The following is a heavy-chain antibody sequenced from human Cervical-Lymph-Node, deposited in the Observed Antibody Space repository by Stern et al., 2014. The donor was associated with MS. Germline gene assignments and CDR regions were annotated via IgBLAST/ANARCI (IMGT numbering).Heavy chain of an antibody. CDR2: SRNKDNGYTT. J-gene: IGHJ4*02. CDR1: GFTFSDHY. D-gene: IGHD5-24*01. V-gene: IGHV3-72*01. Sequence: EVQLVQSGGGLVQPGGSLRLSCEASGFTFSDHYMDWVRQAPGKGLEWVGRSRNKDNGYTTNYAASVKGKFTISRDVSKNSLYLQMNGLQIEDTAVYYCARVPIDGYNYDYWGQGTLVTVSS. CDR3: ARVPIDGYNYDY.